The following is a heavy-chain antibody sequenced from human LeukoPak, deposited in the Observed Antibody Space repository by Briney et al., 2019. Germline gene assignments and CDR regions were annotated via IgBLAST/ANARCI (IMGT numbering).Heavy chain of an antibody. CDR3: ARAGNFRHYYDSSGYYFDY. CDR2: INPSGGST. D-gene: IGHD3-22*01. Sequence: ASVKVSCKASGYTFTSYYMHWVRQAPGQGLEWMGIINPSGGSTSYAQKFQGRVTITADESTSTAYMELSSLRSEDTAVYYCARAGNFRHYYDSSGYYFDYWGQGTLVTVSS. CDR1: GYTFTSYY. J-gene: IGHJ4*02. V-gene: IGHV1-46*01.